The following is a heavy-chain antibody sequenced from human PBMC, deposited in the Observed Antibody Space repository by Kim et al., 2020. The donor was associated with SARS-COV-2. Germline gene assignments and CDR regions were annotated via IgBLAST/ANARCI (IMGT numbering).Heavy chain of an antibody. V-gene: IGHV1-18*01. Sequence: ASVKVSCKASGYTFTSYGISWVRQAPGQGLEWMGWISAYNGNTNYAQKLQGRVTMTTDTSTSTAYMELRSLRSDDTAVYYCARYYDFWSGYPQNWFDPWGQGTLVTVSS. CDR3: ARYYDFWSGYPQNWFDP. D-gene: IGHD3-3*01. CDR1: GYTFTSYG. CDR2: ISAYNGNT. J-gene: IGHJ5*02.